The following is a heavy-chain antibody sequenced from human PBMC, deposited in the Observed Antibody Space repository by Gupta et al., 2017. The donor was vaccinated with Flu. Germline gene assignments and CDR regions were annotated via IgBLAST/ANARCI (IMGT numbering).Heavy chain of an antibody. CDR3: ARDRDDYGSYYYYMDV. J-gene: IGHJ6*03. V-gene: IGHV1-69*06. Sequence: YGIGWVRQAPGQGLEWMGGIIPIFGNINYAEKVQGRVTITADKSTSTSYMELSSLRSEDTAVYYGARDRDDYGSYYYYMDVWGTGTTVTVSS. CDR1: YG. CDR2: IIPIFGNI. D-gene: IGHD3-10*01.